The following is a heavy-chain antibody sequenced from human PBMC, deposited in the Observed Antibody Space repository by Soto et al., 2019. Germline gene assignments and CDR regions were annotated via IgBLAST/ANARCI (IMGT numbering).Heavy chain of an antibody. CDR2: IDTSGST. CDR1: GGSISNYY. J-gene: IGHJ4*02. V-gene: IGHV4-4*07. D-gene: IGHD4-17*01. CDR3: ATWGQGDYPRY. Sequence: CLTCTVSGGSISNYYCNWIRQPAGKGLEWIGRIDTSGSTNYNPSLKSRVTMSVDTSKQEFSLRLSSVTAADTALYYCATWGQGDYPRYWGQGTLVTVSS.